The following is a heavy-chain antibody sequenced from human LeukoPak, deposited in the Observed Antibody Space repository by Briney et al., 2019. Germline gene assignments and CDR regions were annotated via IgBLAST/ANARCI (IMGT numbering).Heavy chain of an antibody. D-gene: IGHD6-13*01. CDR1: GGSISSYY. Sequence: PSETLSLTCTVSGGSISSYYWSWIRQPPGKGLEWIGYIYYSGSTNYNPSLKSRVTISVDTSKNQFSLKLSSVTAADTAVYYCARHKGRIAAAGSFDYWGQGTLVTVSS. V-gene: IGHV4-59*08. CDR3: ARHKGRIAAAGSFDY. J-gene: IGHJ4*02. CDR2: IYYSGST.